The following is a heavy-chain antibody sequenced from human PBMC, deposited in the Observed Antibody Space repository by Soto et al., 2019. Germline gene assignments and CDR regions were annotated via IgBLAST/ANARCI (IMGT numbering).Heavy chain of an antibody. CDR3: AREDDGGDRDYYGLDV. CDR2: IHYSGSI. D-gene: IGHD2-21*02. V-gene: IGHV4-30-4*08. J-gene: IGHJ6*02. Sequence: QVQLQQSGPGLVKPSQTLSLTCTVSGGSISYEYYHWTWIRQSPGKGLEWIGYIHYSGSIINNPSFKSRVTISVDTSKNPFSLQLSSVTAADTAVYFCAREDDGGDRDYYGLDVWGQGTTVTVSS. CDR1: GGSISYEYYH.